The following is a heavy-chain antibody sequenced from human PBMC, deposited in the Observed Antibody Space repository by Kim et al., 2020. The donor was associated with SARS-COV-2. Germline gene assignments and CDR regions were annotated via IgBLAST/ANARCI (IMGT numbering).Heavy chain of an antibody. CDR3: ASDDCSSTSCYRRFDY. D-gene: IGHD2-2*01. Sequence: LKSRGTIAVDTSKNQFSLKLSSVTAADTAVYYCASDDCSSTSCYRRFDYWGQGTLVTVSS. J-gene: IGHJ4*02. V-gene: IGHV4-34*01.